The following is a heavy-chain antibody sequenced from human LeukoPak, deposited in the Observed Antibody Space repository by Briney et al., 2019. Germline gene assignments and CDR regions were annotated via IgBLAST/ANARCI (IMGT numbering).Heavy chain of an antibody. CDR2: IYYSGST. D-gene: IGHD1-26*01. Sequence: SETLSLTCTVSGGSISGYYWSWIRQPPGKGLEWIGYIYYSGSTKFNPSLESRVTISVDTSKNQFSLKLISVTAADTAVYFCARLGGGYSLAAIDYWGQGTLVTVSS. CDR1: GGSISGYY. J-gene: IGHJ4*02. V-gene: IGHV4-59*08. CDR3: ARLGGGYSLAAIDY.